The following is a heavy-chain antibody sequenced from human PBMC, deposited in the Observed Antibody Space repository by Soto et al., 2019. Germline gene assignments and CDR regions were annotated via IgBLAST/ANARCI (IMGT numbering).Heavy chain of an antibody. D-gene: IGHD2-15*01. CDR2: VNYSGST. CDR1: GGSITSAGYY. CDR3: ARDRWWGTFLGFDH. Sequence: QVQLQESGPGLVRPSQTLSLTCSVSGGSITSAGYYWSWIRQHPGKGLEWLGYVNYSGSTHYHPSLKSRLTISADRSKTQFSLELTSVTAADTGVYYCARDRWWGTFLGFDHWGQGTLVTVSS. V-gene: IGHV4-31*03. J-gene: IGHJ4*02.